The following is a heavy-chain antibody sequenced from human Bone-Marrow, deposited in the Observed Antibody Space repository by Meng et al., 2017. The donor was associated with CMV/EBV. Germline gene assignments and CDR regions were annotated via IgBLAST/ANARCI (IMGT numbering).Heavy chain of an antibody. CDR1: GFTFSSYG. CDR3: AKDRYRSQQPPYYGMDV. Sequence: GESLKISCAASGFTFSSYGMHWVRQAPGKGLEWVAFIRYDGSNKYYADSVKGRFTISRDNSKNTLYLQMNSLRAEDTAVYYWAKDRYRSQQPPYYGMDVWGQGNTVTVSS. V-gene: IGHV3-30*02. CDR2: IRYDGSNK. D-gene: IGHD6-13*01. J-gene: IGHJ6*02.